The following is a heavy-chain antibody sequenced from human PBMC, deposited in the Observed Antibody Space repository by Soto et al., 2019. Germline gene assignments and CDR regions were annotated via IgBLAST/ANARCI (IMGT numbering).Heavy chain of an antibody. CDR2: IGPESGAT. V-gene: IGHV1-2*02. CDR3: GRGRSGQIVVFY. CDR1: GYTFTGHY. D-gene: IGHD1-26*01. J-gene: IGHJ4*02. Sequence: ASVKVSCKASGYTFTGHYIHWVRQAPEQGPEWMGEIGPESGATRYAQRFQGRVTMTRDMSITTVYMELNNLSPDDTAVYYCGRGRSGQIVVFYWGQGNPVTVSS.